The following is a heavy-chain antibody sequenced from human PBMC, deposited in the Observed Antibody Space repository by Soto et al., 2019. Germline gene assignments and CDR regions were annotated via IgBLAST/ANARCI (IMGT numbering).Heavy chain of an antibody. V-gene: IGHV3-30-3*01. CDR1: GFTFSRYA. D-gene: IGHD1-1*01. CDR2: ISYDGSNK. CDR3: ARDRLRYNWNDFPYYYYGMDV. J-gene: IGHJ6*02. Sequence: QVQLVESGGGVVQPGRSLRLSCAASGFTFSRYAMHWVRQAPGKGLEWVAVISYDGSNKYYADSVKGRVTISRDNSKNTLYLQMNSLSAEDTDVYYCARDRLRYNWNDFPYYYYGMDVWGQGTTVTVSS.